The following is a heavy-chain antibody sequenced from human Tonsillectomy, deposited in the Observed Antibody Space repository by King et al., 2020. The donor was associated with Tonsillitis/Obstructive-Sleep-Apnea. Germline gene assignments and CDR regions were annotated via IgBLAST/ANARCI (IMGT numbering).Heavy chain of an antibody. J-gene: IGHJ2*01. CDR1: SGVG. Sequence: SGVGVGGIRQPTGKSLEWLSLINLDVNNPHNPSLKSRLTITKDTSKIQMVLTMTNMYPGETARYYCAHTPGYSSGYANRYFELLGRGTLVTVSS. V-gene: IGHV2-5*02. D-gene: IGHD6-19*01. CDR3: AHTPGYSSGYANRYFEL. CDR2: INLDVNN.